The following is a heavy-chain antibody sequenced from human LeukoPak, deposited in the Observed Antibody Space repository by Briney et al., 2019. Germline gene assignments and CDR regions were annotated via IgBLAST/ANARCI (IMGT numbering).Heavy chain of an antibody. J-gene: IGHJ3*02. CDR1: GFTFSSYA. CDR3: AKQRAYINNRYDAFDI. V-gene: IGHV3-23*01. Sequence: GGSLRLSCVASGFTFSSYAMTWVRQAPGKGLEWVSGISGSADNTYYADSVKGRFTISRDYSKNTLYLQMNSLRAEDTAVYYCAKQRAYINNRYDAFDIWGQGTMVTVSS. D-gene: IGHD1/OR15-1a*01. CDR2: ISGSADNT.